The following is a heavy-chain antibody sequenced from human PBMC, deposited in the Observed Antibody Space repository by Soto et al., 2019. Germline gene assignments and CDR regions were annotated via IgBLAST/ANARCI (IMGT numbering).Heavy chain of an antibody. Sequence: QLQLQESGSGLVKPSQTLSLTCAVSGGSISSGGYSWSWIRQPPGKGLEWIGYIYHSGSTYYNPSRKMRVTIAVDRSKNQFSLKLSSVTAADTAVYYCAAGGGLPRYYWGQGTLVTVSS. D-gene: IGHD5-12*01. CDR2: IYHSGST. CDR1: GGSISSGGYS. J-gene: IGHJ4*02. CDR3: AAGGGLPRYY. V-gene: IGHV4-30-2*01.